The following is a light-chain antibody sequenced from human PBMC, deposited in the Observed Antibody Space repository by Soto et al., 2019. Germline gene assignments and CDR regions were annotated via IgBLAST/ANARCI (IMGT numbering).Light chain of an antibody. Sequence: QSALAQHASVSGSPGQPITISCTGTSSDVGAYKFVSWYQHHPGKAPKLLIFEVANRPSGVSSRFSGSKSGNTASLTISRLLPEDEADYYCNSYTNDTTLVFGSGTKLTVL. CDR2: EVA. V-gene: IGLV2-14*01. CDR1: SSDVGAYKF. J-gene: IGLJ1*01. CDR3: NSYTNDTTLV.